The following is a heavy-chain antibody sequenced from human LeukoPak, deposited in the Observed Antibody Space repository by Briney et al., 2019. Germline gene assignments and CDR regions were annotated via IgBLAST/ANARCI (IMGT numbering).Heavy chain of an antibody. CDR2: IIPNFGTA. CDR1: GCTFSSYG. J-gene: IGHJ4*02. Sequence: SSVKVSCKASGCTFSSYGISWVRQAPGQGLELMGMIIPNFGTANYAQTFQGRVTITTDESTSTAYMELSSLRSEDTAVYYCARDPAYDILTGSPGYWGQGTLVTVSS. CDR3: ARDPAYDILTGSPGY. V-gene: IGHV1-69*05. D-gene: IGHD3-9*01.